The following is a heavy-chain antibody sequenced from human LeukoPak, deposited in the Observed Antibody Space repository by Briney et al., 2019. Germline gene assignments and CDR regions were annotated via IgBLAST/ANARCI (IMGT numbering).Heavy chain of an antibody. CDR1: GFAVSSNY. V-gene: IGHV3-66*01. Sequence: AGGSLRLSCAVSGFAVSSNYMSWVRQAPGKGLEWVSVIYSGGSTYYADSVKGRFTISRDNSKNTLYLQMSSLRAEDTAVYYCASCFRVNAFDIWGQGTVVTVSS. D-gene: IGHD2-21*01. CDR2: IYSGGST. J-gene: IGHJ3*02. CDR3: ASCFRVNAFDI.